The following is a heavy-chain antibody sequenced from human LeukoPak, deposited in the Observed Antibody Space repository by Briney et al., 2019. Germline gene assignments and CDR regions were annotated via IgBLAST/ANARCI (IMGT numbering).Heavy chain of an antibody. Sequence: SVKVSCKASGGTFSSYTISWVRQAPGQGLEWMGRIIPILGIANYAQKFQGRVTITADKSTSTACMELSSLRSEDTAVYYCARSYYYDSSGYFDYWGQGTLVTVSS. J-gene: IGHJ4*02. D-gene: IGHD3-22*01. CDR2: IIPILGIA. CDR3: ARSYYYDSSGYFDY. CDR1: GGTFSSYT. V-gene: IGHV1-69*02.